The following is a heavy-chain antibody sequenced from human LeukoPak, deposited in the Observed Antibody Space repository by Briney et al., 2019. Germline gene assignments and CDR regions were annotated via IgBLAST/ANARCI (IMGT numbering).Heavy chain of an antibody. CDR3: ARVNSGGYLLRVSDAFDI. V-gene: IGHV4-4*02. J-gene: IGHJ3*02. Sequence: PSGTLSLTCAVSGGSISSSNWWSWVRQPPGKGLEWIGEIYHSGSTNYNPSLKSRVTISVDKSKNQFSLKQSPVTAADTAVYYCARVNSGGYLLRVSDAFDIWGQGTMVTVSS. CDR2: IYHSGST. CDR1: GGSISSSNW. D-gene: IGHD1-26*01.